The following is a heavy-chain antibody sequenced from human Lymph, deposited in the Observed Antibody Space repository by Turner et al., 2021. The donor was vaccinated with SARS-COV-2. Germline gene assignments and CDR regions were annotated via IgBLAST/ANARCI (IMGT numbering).Heavy chain of an antibody. Sequence: EVQLLESGGGLVQPGGSLRLSFAASGFTFSSYAMSWVRQAPGKGLDWVSTISGSGGSTYYADSVKGRFTISRDNSKNTLYLQMNSLRAEDTAVYYCAKNEMAMIVVVITLFDYWGQGTLVTVSS. CDR1: GFTFSSYA. V-gene: IGHV3-23*01. CDR2: ISGSGGST. D-gene: IGHD3-22*01. J-gene: IGHJ4*02. CDR3: AKNEMAMIVVVITLFDY.